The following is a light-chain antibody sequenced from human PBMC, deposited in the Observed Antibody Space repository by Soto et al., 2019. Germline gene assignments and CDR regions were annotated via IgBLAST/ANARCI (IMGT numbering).Light chain of an antibody. CDR1: SSDVGGYDF. Sequence: SALAQPPSASGSPGQSVTISCTGTSSDVGGYDFVAWHQQHPGKAPRLMIYDVSKRPSGVPDRFSGSKSGYTASLTVSGLQAEDEADYYVSSFVGGNIYVFGTGTKVTVL. CDR2: DVS. V-gene: IGLV2-8*01. J-gene: IGLJ1*01. CDR3: SSFVGGNIYV.